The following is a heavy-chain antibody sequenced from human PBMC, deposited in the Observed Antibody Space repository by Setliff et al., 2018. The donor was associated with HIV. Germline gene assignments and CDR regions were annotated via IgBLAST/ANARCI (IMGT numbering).Heavy chain of an antibody. V-gene: IGHV7-4-1*02. J-gene: IGHJ4*02. D-gene: IGHD3-3*01. CDR3: ARDLKRPNDNFWGGDPIPFDS. Sequence: ASVKVSCKASGYTFNNYAMNWVRQAPGQGLELMGWINTNTGNPTYAQGFTGRFVFTLDSSVSTAYLQISSLKAEDTAVSFCARDLKRPNDNFWGGDPIPFDSWGQGTLVTVSS. CDR2: INTNTGNP. CDR1: GYTFNNYA.